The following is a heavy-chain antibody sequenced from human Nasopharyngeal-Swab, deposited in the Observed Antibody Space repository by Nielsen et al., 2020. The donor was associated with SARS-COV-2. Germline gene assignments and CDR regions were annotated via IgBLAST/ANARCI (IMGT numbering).Heavy chain of an antibody. CDR2: IGAYNGNT. J-gene: IGHJ4*02. CDR3: ARVGTLVMEYQLLMESDY. D-gene: IGHD2-2*01. CDR1: GYTFKSYG. Sequence: ASVKVSWKDSGYTFKSYGIRWERQAHGQGIEWMGWIGAYNGNTNYAQKLQDRDTMTTDTSTSTAYMELRSLRSDDTAVYYCARVGTLVMEYQLLMESDYWGQGTLVTVSS. V-gene: IGHV1-18*01.